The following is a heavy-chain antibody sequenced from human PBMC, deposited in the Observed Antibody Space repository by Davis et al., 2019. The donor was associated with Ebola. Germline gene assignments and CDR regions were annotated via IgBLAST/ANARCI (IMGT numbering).Heavy chain of an antibody. CDR1: GFTFSTYP. CDR3: ARYYYDSRGFDY. D-gene: IGHD3-22*01. Sequence: PGGSLRLSCTASGFTFSTYPMTWIRQVPGKGLDWVSTIGGSGDGTHYADSVKGRFTISRDNAKNTLYLQMNSLIAGDTAIYYCARYYYDSRGFDYWGQGTLVTVSS. CDR2: IGGSGDGT. V-gene: IGHV3-23*01. J-gene: IGHJ4*02.